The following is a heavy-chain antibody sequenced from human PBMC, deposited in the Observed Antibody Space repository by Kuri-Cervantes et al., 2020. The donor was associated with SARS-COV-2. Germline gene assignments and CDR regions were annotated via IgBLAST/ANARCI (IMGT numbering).Heavy chain of an antibody. J-gene: IGHJ3*02. D-gene: IGHD3-9*01. CDR3: ARTGTYYDILTGYNVDAFDI. CDR2: INPSGGST. CDR1: GYTFTSYY. Sequence: ASVKVSCKASGYTFTSYYMHWVRQAPGQGLEWMGIINPSGGSTSYAQKFQGRVTMTRDTSTSTVYMELSSLRSEDTAVYYCARTGTYYDILTGYNVDAFDIWGQGTMVTVSS. V-gene: IGHV1-46*01.